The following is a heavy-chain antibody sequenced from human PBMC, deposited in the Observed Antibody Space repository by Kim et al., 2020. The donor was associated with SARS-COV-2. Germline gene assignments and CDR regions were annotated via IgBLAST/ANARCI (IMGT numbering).Heavy chain of an antibody. V-gene: IGHV3-33*01. D-gene: IGHD6-13*01. Sequence: GGSLRLSCAASGFTFSSYGMHWVRQAPGKGLEWVAVIWYDGSNKYYADSVKGRFTISRDNSKNTLYLQMNSLRAEDTAVYYCARERAAPLRWGPDAFDIWGQGTMVTVSS. CDR3: ARERAAPLRWGPDAFDI. CDR2: IWYDGSNK. CDR1: GFTFSSYG. J-gene: IGHJ3*02.